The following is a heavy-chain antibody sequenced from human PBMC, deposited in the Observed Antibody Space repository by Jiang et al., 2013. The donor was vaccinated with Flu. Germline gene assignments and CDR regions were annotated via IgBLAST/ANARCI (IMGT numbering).Heavy chain of an antibody. CDR1: GGSISTSSYY. J-gene: IGHJ4*02. CDR2: IYYSGST. D-gene: IGHD3-3*01. V-gene: IGHV4-39*07. CDR3: ARDQGEWLAFYFDS. Sequence: GSGLVKPSETLSLTCTVSGGSISTSSYYWAWIRQPPGKGLEWVGSIYYSGSTYSNPSLKSRVTISKDTSNNQFSLRLTSVTAADTAVYYCARDQGEWLAFYFDSWGQGTLITVSS.